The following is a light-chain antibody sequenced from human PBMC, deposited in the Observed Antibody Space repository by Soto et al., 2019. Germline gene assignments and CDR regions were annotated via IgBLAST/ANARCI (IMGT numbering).Light chain of an antibody. V-gene: IGLV2-14*03. CDR3: SSYRGARTLLV. J-gene: IGLJ3*02. CDR1: FSDVGGYNY. CDR2: DVT. Sequence: QSALTQPASVSGSPGQSITISCIGSFSDVGGYNYVSWYQQHPGKGPKLLIYDVTNRPSGVSDRFSGCKSGYTASLTISGLQADDEADYYCSSYRGARTLLVFGGGTKVTVL.